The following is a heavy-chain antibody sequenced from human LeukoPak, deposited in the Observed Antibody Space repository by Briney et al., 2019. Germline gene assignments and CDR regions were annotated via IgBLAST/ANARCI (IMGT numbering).Heavy chain of an antibody. Sequence: SQTLSLTCAISGDSVSSNSAAWNRIRQSPSRGLEWLGRTYQRSKWYNDYAVSVKSRITINPDISKNQFSLQLNSVTPEDTAVYYCARSPSPYSSGWYFDYWGQGTLVTVSS. V-gene: IGHV6-1*01. CDR3: ARSPSPYSSGWYFDY. CDR2: TYQRSKWYN. CDR1: GDSVSSNSAA. D-gene: IGHD6-19*01. J-gene: IGHJ4*02.